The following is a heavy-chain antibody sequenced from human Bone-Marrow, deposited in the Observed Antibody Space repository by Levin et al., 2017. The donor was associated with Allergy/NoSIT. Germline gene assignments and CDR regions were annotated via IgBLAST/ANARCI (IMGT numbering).Heavy chain of an antibody. CDR3: ARGHFPYYYYGMDV. J-gene: IGHJ6*02. V-gene: IGHV1-18*01. CDR1: GYTFTTYG. Sequence: GESLKISCQASGYTFTTYGLTWVRQAPGQGLEWMGWVSAYSGNTNYALNLQYRVTMTTDTATNTAYMELTSLRSDDTAIYYCARGHFPYYYYGMDVWGQGTTVVVSS. CDR2: VSAYSGNT.